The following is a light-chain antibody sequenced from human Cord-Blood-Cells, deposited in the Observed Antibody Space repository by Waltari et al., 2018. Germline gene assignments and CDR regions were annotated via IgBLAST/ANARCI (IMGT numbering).Light chain of an antibody. Sequence: DIQMTQSPSTLSASVGDRVTITCRASQSISSWLAWYQQKPGKAPKLLNYKASSLESGVPSRFSGSGSGTEFTLTISSLQPDDFATYYCQQYNSYCTFGQGTKVEIK. CDR2: KAS. CDR3: QQYNSYCT. J-gene: IGKJ1*01. V-gene: IGKV1-5*03. CDR1: QSISSW.